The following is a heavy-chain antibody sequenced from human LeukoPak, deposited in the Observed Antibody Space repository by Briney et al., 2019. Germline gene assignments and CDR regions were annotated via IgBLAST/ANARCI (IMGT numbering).Heavy chain of an antibody. D-gene: IGHD3-22*01. CDR3: ARHEVTMIGNYFDY. Sequence: PSETLSLTCTVSGGSISSSSYYWGWICQPPGKGLEWIGSIYYSGSTYYNPSLKSRVTISVDTSKNQFSLKLSSVTAADTAVYYCARHEVTMIGNYFDYWGQGTLVTVSS. J-gene: IGHJ4*02. V-gene: IGHV4-39*01. CDR1: GGSISSSSYY. CDR2: IYYSGST.